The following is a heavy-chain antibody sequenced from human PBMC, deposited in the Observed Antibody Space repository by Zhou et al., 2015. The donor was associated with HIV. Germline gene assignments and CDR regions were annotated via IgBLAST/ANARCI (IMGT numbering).Heavy chain of an antibody. CDR2: ITPTFGGA. V-gene: IGHV1-69*13. CDR3: ARGKLLWFGGSGHYVMDV. D-gene: IGHD3-10*01. CDR1: GYTFTNYA. Sequence: QVQLVQSGAEVKKPGASVKVSCKASGYTFTNYAISWVRQAPGQGLEWMGGITPTFGGADYAQKLHGRVTITADESTRTAYMELSSLRSDDTAVYYCARGKLLWFGGSGHYVMDVWGQGTTVTVS. J-gene: IGHJ6*01.